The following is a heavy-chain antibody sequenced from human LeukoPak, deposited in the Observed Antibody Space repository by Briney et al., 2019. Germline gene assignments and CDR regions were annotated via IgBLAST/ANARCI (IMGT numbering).Heavy chain of an antibody. V-gene: IGHV1-69-2*01. J-gene: IGHJ4*02. CDR1: GFLFSAYY. CDR3: TTGRGAYDVFDF. D-gene: IGHD1-1*01. Sequence: ASVTVSFTTSGFLFSAYYMHWVQQAPGKGFRWMGRIDPEDGKSTYAEDFQGRVTLTADMSTDTAYMELSRLTSEDTALYYCTTGRGAYDVFDFWGQGSLVIVSS. CDR2: IDPEDGKS.